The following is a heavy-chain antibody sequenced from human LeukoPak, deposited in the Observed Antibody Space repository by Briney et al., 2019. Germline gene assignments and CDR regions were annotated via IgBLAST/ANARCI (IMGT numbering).Heavy chain of an antibody. D-gene: IGHD3-10*01. CDR2: IYYSGST. CDR3: ARQNYYGSGSYYGAFDI. CDR1: GGSISSYY. J-gene: IGHJ3*02. V-gene: IGHV4-59*08. Sequence: SQTLSPTCTVSGGSISSYYWSWIRQPPGKGLEWIGYIYYSGSTNYNPSLKSRVTISVDTSKNQFSLKLNSVTAADTAVYYCARQNYYGSGSYYGAFDIWGQGTMVTVSS.